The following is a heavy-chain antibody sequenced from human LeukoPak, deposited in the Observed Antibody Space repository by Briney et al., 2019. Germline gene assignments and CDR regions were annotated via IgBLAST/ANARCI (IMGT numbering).Heavy chain of an antibody. J-gene: IGHJ4*02. V-gene: IGHV1-69*13. Sequence: ASVKVSCKASGFPFTTYGINWVRQAPGQGLEWMGGIIPIFGTANYAQKFQGRVTITADESTSTAYMELSSLRSEDTAVYYCARDGRSSFNFDYWGQGTLVTVSS. CDR3: ARDGRSSFNFDY. CDR2: IIPIFGTA. CDR1: GFPFTTYG. D-gene: IGHD6-6*01.